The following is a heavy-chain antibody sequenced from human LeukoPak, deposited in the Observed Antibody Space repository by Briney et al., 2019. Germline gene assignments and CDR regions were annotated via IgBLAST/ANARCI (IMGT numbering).Heavy chain of an antibody. V-gene: IGHV1-69*13. D-gene: IGHD2-21*02. J-gene: IGHJ6*03. CDR3: ARVDAAYCGGDCYSGYYYYYYMDV. CDR2: ILPIVNTA. CDR1: GGSFSSYA. Sequence: GASVKVSCKASGGSFSSYAISWVRQAPGQGLEWMGGILPIVNTADYAQKFQGRVTITADESTSTAYMDLSSLRSEDTAVYYCARVDAAYCGGDCYSGYYYYYYMDVWGKGTTVTVSS.